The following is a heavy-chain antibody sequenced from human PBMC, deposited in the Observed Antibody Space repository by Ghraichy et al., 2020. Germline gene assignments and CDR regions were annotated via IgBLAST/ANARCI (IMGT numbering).Heavy chain of an antibody. D-gene: IGHD4-11*01. V-gene: IGHV1-69*13. CDR3: ARVPETTVTTSYYYGMDV. J-gene: IGHJ6*02. CDR2: IIPIFGTA. Sequence: SVKVSCKASGGTFSSYAISWVRQAPGQGLEWMGGIIPIFGTANYAQKFQGRVTITADESTSTAYMELSSLRSEDTAVYYCARVPETTVTTSYYYGMDVWGQGTTVTVSS. CDR1: GGTFSSYA.